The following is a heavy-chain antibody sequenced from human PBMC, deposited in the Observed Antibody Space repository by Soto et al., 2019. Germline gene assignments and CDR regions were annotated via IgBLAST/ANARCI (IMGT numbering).Heavy chain of an antibody. CDR1: GFTFLSYA. D-gene: IGHD2-21*02. V-gene: IGHV3-23*01. J-gene: IGHJ4*02. Sequence: EVQLLESGGGLVQSGGSLRLSCAASGFTFLSYAMTWVRQAPGKGLEWVSGIRGYGADTSYVESVKGRFTVSRDNSRNTLYLKRNSLRSEDTAVYYCAKGMWGAVTAPIEYWGQGTLVTVSS. CDR2: IRGYGADT. CDR3: AKGMWGAVTAPIEY.